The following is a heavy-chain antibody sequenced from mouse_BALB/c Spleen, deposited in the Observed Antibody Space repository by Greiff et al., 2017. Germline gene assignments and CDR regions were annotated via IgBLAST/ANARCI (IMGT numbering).Heavy chain of an antibody. Sequence: VQLVESGAELVRPGTSVKVSCKASGYAFTNYLIEWVKQRPGQGLEWIGVINPGSGGTNYNEKFKGKATLTADKSSSTAYMQLSSLTSDDSAVYFCARDYGSSLSWFAYWGQGTLVTVSA. CDR1: GYAFTNYL. V-gene: IGHV1-54*01. CDR3: ARDYGSSLSWFAY. J-gene: IGHJ3*01. CDR2: INPGSGGT. D-gene: IGHD1-1*01.